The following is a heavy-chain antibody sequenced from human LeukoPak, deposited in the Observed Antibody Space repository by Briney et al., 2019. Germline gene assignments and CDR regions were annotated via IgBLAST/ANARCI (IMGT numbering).Heavy chain of an antibody. Sequence: TGGSLRLSFTASGFAFGDFAMNWVRQAPGEGLEWVGFIKTKLYGGTTEYAASVKGRFTISRDDSKAIAYLQMNSLKTEDTAVYYCTRDHRDDWNPGYYFDYWGQGTLVTVSS. J-gene: IGHJ4*02. CDR2: IKTKLYGGTT. CDR1: GFAFGDFA. CDR3: TRDHRDDWNPGYYFDY. V-gene: IGHV3-49*04. D-gene: IGHD1-1*01.